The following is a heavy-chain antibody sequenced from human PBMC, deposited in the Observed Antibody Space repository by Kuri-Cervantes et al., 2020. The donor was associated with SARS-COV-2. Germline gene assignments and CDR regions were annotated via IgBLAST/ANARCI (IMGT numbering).Heavy chain of an antibody. CDR2: IYHSGAT. J-gene: IGHJ4*02. CDR1: GGSISSSSYY. CDR3: ARDRYFDYLRVNFFDY. D-gene: IGHD3-9*01. V-gene: IGHV4-30-2*01. Sequence: SETLSLTCTVSGGSISSSSYYWGWIRQPPGKGLEWIGYIYHSGATLYNPSVKSRVTMSIDKSKNQFSLKLRSVTAADTAVYYCARDRYFDYLRVNFFDYWGQGSLVTVSS.